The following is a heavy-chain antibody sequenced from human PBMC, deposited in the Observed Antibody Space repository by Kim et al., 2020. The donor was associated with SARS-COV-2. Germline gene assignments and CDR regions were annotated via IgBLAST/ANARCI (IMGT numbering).Heavy chain of an antibody. CDR3: ARHNTRIGIVVVPAAIRSLDV. CDR1: GGSISSSSYY. J-gene: IGHJ6*04. D-gene: IGHD2-2*02. V-gene: IGHV4-39*01. Sequence: SETLSLTCTVSGGSISSSSYYWGWIRQPPGQGLEWIGSIYYSGSTYYNPSLKSRVTISVDTSKNQFSLKLSSVTAADTAVYYCARHNTRIGIVVVPAAIRSLDVWGKGTTVTVSS. CDR2: IYYSGST.